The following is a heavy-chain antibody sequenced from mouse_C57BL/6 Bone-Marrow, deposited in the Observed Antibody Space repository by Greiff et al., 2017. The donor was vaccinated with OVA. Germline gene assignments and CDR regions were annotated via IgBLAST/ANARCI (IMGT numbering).Heavy chain of an antibody. CDR1: GYAFSSSW. J-gene: IGHJ4*01. CDR2: IYPGDGDT. Sequence: VQLQQSGPELVKPGASVKISCKASGYAFSSSWMNWVKQRPGKGLEWIGRIYPGDGDTNYNGKFKGKATLTADKSSSTAYMQLSSLTSEDSAVYFCARGTTVVAKEYYYAMDYWGQGTSVTVSS. CDR3: ARGTTVVAKEYYYAMDY. V-gene: IGHV1-82*01. D-gene: IGHD1-1*01.